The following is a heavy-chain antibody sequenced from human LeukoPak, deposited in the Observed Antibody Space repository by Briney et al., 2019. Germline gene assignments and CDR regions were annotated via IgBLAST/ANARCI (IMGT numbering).Heavy chain of an antibody. J-gene: IGHJ4*02. CDR2: ISASGSNT. V-gene: IGHV3-23*01. D-gene: IGHD4-17*01. CDR3: ARVRVYGDSERDY. CDR1: GFTFSSLD. Sequence: GGSLRLSCAASGFTFSSLDMAWVRQAPGKGLEWVSGISASGSNTFYADSVKGRFTISRDNSKNTLYLQMSSLRVEDTAVYYCARVRVYGDSERDYWGQGTLVTVSS.